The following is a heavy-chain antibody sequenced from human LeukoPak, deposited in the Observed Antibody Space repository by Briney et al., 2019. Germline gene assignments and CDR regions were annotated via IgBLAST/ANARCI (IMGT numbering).Heavy chain of an antibody. Sequence: PSETLSLTCTMSGGSISSSSYYWGWIRRPPGKRLEWIGSIYYSGSTYYNPSLKSRLTISVDTSKNQFSLKLSSVTAADTAVYYCARRGSRRETYYYYYYYMDVWGKGTTVTVSS. J-gene: IGHJ6*03. CDR3: ARRGSRRETYYYYYYYMDV. V-gene: IGHV4-39*07. D-gene: IGHD2-2*01. CDR1: GGSISSSSYY. CDR2: IYYSGST.